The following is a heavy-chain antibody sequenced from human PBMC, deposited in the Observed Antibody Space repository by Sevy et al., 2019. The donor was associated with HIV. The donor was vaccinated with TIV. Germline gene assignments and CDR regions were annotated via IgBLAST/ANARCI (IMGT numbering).Heavy chain of an antibody. CDR3: ARGDAAGTFDD. CDR2: VNSDGSST. V-gene: IGHV3-74*01. CDR1: GFTFSSYW. D-gene: IGHD6-13*01. J-gene: IGHJ4*02. Sequence: GGSLRLSCAASGFTFSSYWMHWVRQAPGKGLVWVSRVNSDGSSTSYVDSVKGRFTISRDNAKNTLYLQMNSLRAEDTDEYYSARGDAAGTFDDWGQGTTVTVSS.